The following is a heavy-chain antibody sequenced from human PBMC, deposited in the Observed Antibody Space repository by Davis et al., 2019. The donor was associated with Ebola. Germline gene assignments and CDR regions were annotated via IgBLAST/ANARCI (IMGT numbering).Heavy chain of an antibody. CDR1: GGSFSGYY. V-gene: IGHV4-34*01. J-gene: IGHJ5*02. CDR3: AAREILGYCSSTSCYVAFDP. CDR2: INHSGST. D-gene: IGHD2-2*01. Sequence: PSETLSLTCAVYGGSFSGYYWSWIRQPPGKGLEWIGEINHSGSTNYNPSLKSRVTISVDTSKNQFSLKLSSVTAADTAVYYCAAREILGYCSSTSCYVAFDPWGQGTLVTVSS.